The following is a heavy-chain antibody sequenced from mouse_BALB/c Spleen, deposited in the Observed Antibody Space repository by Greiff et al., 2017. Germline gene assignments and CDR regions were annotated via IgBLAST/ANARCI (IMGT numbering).Heavy chain of an antibody. J-gene: IGHJ2*01. Sequence: EVMLVESGGGLVKPGGSLKLSCAASGFTFSSYAMSWVRQSPEKRLEWVAEISSGGSYTYYPDTVTGRFTISRDNAKNTLYLEMSSLRSEDTAMYSCARERLDYWGKGTTLTVSS. CDR2: ISSGGSYT. CDR3: ARERLDY. V-gene: IGHV5-9-4*01. CDR1: GFTFSSYA.